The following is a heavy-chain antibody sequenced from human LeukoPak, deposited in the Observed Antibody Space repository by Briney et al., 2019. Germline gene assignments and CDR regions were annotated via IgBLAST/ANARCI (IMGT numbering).Heavy chain of an antibody. CDR2: ISGSGGST. CDR1: GFTFSSYA. CDR3: AKAGVHLEWFRNDY. D-gene: IGHD3-3*01. J-gene: IGHJ4*02. Sequence: PGGSLRLSCAASGFTFSSYAMSWVRQAPGKGLEWVSAISGSGGSTYYADSVKGRFTISRDNSENTLYLQMNSLRAEGTAVYYCAKAGVHLEWFRNDYWGQGTLVTVSS. V-gene: IGHV3-23*01.